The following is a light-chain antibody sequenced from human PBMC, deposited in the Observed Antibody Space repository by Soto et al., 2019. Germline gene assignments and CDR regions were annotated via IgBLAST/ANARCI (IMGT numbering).Light chain of an antibody. Sequence: SYDLAQPPSVSVAPGQTARITCWGNNNGSKNVHWYQQQPGQAPVLVVYDDSDRRSGIPERFSGSNSGNTATLTISSVEAGDEADYYCQGWDSSSDHHYVFGTGTKVTVL. J-gene: IGLJ1*01. CDR3: QGWDSSSDHHYV. CDR2: DDS. V-gene: IGLV3-21*02. CDR1: NNGSKN.